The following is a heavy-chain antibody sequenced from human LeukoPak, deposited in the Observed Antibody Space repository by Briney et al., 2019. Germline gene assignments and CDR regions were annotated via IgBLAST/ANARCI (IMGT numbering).Heavy chain of an antibody. CDR3: ARHKDDSSYSGLDI. V-gene: IGHV4-61*05. CDR1: GGSISSSRYY. J-gene: IGHJ3*02. D-gene: IGHD3-22*01. Sequence: SETLSLTCTVPGGSISSSRYYWGWIRQPPGKGLEGVGYIYYTGSTNYNPSLKSRVTISVDTSKNQFSLKLTSVTAADTAVYFCARHKDDSSYSGLDIWGQGTMVTVSS. CDR2: IYYTGST.